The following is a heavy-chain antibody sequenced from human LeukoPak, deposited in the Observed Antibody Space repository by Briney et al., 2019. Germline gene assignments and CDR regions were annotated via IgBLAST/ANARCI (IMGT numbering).Heavy chain of an antibody. CDR3: ARAYSGYDFFDY. V-gene: IGHV1-69*13. CDR1: GGTFSRYA. J-gene: IGHJ4*02. D-gene: IGHD5-12*01. Sequence: SVKVSCKASGGTFSRYATSCVPQAPGQGLEWMGGIIPIFDTANYAQKFQGRVTITADESTSTAYMEVSSLRSEDTAGYYCARAYSGYDFFDYWGQGILVTVSS. CDR2: IIPIFDTA.